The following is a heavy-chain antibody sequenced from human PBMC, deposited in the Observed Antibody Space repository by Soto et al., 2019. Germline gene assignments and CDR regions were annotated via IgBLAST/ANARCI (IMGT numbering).Heavy chain of an antibody. D-gene: IGHD6-13*01. V-gene: IGHV1-3*01. CDR2: INAASGDT. J-gene: IGHJ5*02. CDR1: GYTFTSYG. Sequence: ASVKVSCKASGYTFTSYGIHWVRQAPGQRLEWMGWINAASGDTKYSPKFQGRVTITRDTSASTAYMELSSLRSEDTAVYYCVRRHVSATGIDWFDPWGQGTLVTVSS. CDR3: VRRHVSATGIDWFDP.